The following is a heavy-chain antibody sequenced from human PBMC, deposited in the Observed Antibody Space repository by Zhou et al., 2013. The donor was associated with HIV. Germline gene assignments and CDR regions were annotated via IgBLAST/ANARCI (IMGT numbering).Heavy chain of an antibody. CDR1: GYTFNRYG. Sequence: QVQLVQSGAEVKRPGASVKVSCKASGYTFNRYGISWVRQAPGQGLEWMGWISAYNGKTNYAQKLQGRVTMTTDKSTSTAYMELRSLRSDDTAVYYCARWAVAVTAHNYGMDVWGQGTTVTVSS. CDR2: ISAYNGKT. V-gene: IGHV1-18*01. CDR3: ARWAVAVTAHNYGMDV. D-gene: IGHD2-21*02. J-gene: IGHJ6*02.